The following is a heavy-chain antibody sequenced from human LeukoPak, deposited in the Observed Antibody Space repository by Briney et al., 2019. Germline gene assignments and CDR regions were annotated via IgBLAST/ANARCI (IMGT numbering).Heavy chain of an antibody. V-gene: IGHV4-39*01. CDR1: GGSITISSSY. J-gene: IGHJ1*01. D-gene: IGHD6-13*01. CDR2: IYFSGST. CDR3: ASGVAALCTGYFQH. Sequence: PSETLSLTYTLSGGSITISSSYWGWIRQPPGKGLEWIGSIYFSGSTYYNPSLKSRVTISVDTSKNQFSLKLSYVSSADTSVYSRASGVAALCTGYFQHWGQGTLVTVSS.